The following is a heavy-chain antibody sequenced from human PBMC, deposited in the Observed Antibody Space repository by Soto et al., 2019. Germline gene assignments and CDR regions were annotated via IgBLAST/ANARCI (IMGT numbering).Heavy chain of an antibody. V-gene: IGHV4-39*01. Sequence: GCCWGCKRKRPGTGLEWIGSIYYSGTTYYNPSLKSRVTISVDTSKNQCSLKLSSVTAADTALYYCARKVIVATMAVSAYLGQGT. J-gene: IGHJ4*02. CDR1: GCC. CDR2: IYYSGTT. CDR3: ARKVIVATMAVSAY. D-gene: IGHD5-12*01.